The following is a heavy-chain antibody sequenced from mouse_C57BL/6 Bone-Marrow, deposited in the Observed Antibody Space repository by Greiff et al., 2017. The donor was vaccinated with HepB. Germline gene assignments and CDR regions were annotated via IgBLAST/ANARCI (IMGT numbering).Heavy chain of an antibody. J-gene: IGHJ2*01. V-gene: IGHV5-4*01. D-gene: IGHD4-1*01. CDR3: ARELTGTVFDY. CDR1: GFTFSSYA. Sequence: GQGVESGGGLVKPGGSLKLSCAASGFTFSSYAMSWVRQTPEKRLEWVATISDGGSYTYYPDNVKGRFTISRDNAKNNLYLQMSHLKSEDTAMYYCARELTGTVFDYWGQGTTLTVSS. CDR2: ISDGGSYT.